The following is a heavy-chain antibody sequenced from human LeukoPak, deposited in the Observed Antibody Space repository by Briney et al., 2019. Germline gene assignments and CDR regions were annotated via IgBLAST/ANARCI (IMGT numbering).Heavy chain of an antibody. J-gene: IGHJ3*02. CDR3: ARARGVTIFGVVTFGAFDI. Sequence: SVKVSCKASGYTFTSYGISWVRQAPGQGLEWMGGIIPIFGTANYAQKFQGRVTITADESTSTAYMELSSLRSEDTAVYYCARARGVTIFGVVTFGAFDIWGQGTMVTVSS. CDR2: IIPIFGTA. V-gene: IGHV1-69*13. CDR1: GYTFTSYG. D-gene: IGHD3-3*01.